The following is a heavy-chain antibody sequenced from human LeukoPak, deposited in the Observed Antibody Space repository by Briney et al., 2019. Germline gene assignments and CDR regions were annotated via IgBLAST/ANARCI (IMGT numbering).Heavy chain of an antibody. D-gene: IGHD6-19*01. CDR2: VSDNGGNT. J-gene: IGHJ4*02. Sequence: GGSLRLSCAASGFTFSGYAMSWVRQAPGKGLEWVSVVSDNGGNTYYADSVKGRFTISRDNSKNTLYLQMNRLRAEDTAVYYCAREGVAGALDYWGQGTPVTVSS. CDR3: AREGVAGALDY. CDR1: GFTFSGYA. V-gene: IGHV3-23*01.